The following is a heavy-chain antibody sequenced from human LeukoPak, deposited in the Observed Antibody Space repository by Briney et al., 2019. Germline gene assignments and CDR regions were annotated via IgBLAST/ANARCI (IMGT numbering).Heavy chain of an antibody. D-gene: IGHD6-13*01. CDR1: GFTFSSYW. CDR3: ARDIAAAGPVFDY. CDR2: IKQDGSEK. Sequence: PGGSLRLSCAASGFTFSSYWMSWVRQAPGKGLEWVANIKQDGSEKYYVDSVKGRFTISRDNAKNSLYLQMNSLRAEDTAVYYCARDIAAAGPVFDYWGQGTPVTVSS. V-gene: IGHV3-7*03. J-gene: IGHJ4*02.